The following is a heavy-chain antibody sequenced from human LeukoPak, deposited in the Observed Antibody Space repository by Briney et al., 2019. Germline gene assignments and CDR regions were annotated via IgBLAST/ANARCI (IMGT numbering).Heavy chain of an antibody. CDR2: INPNSGGT. J-gene: IGHJ4*02. Sequence: ASVKVSCKASGYTFTGYYMHWVRQAPGQGLEWMGWINPNSGGTNHAQKFQGRVTMTRDTSISTAYMELSRLRSDDTAVYYCARGGWYRYDMDFDYWGQGTLVTVSS. V-gene: IGHV1-2*02. CDR3: ARGGWYRYDMDFDY. CDR1: GYTFTGYY. D-gene: IGHD5-12*01.